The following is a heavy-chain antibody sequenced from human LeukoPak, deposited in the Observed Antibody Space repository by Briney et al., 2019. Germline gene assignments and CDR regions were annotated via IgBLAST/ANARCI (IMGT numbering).Heavy chain of an antibody. J-gene: IGHJ5*02. CDR2: IRSKAYGGTT. CDR1: GFIFGYYA. V-gene: IGHV3-49*04. CDR3: TVQLVPSANWFAP. Sequence: GSLRLSCTPSGFIFGYYAMTWVRQAPGKGLEWVGFIRSKAYGGTTEYAASVKGTFSISRDDSKSIAYLQMNSLKTEVTAVYYCTVQLVPSANWFAPWGQGTRVTVSS. D-gene: IGHD6-13*01.